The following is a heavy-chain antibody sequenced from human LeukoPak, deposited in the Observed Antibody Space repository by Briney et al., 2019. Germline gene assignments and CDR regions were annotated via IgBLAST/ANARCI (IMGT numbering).Heavy chain of an antibody. CDR1: GYTFTRYY. D-gene: IGHD3-10*01. V-gene: IGHV1-46*01. J-gene: IGHJ4*02. CDR2: VNPSDGVI. CDR3: ARRGSGSYVLDY. Sequence: ASVMVSCKASGYTFTRYYMHWVRQAPGQGLEWMGIVNPSDGVIDYAQKFQDRVTMTRDTSTSTVYMELSSLRSEDTAVYYCARRGSGSYVLDYWGQGTLVTVSS.